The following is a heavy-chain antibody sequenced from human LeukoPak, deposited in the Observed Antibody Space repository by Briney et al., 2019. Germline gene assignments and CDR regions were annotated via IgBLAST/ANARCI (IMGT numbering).Heavy chain of an antibody. J-gene: IGHJ5*02. CDR1: GGSITSIHYY. CDR2: IYYFGST. Sequence: SETLSLTCTVSGGSITSIHYYWGWLRQPPGKGLEWIGNIYYFGSTYYNPSLRSRVTISVDTSKNQFSLKLRSVTAADTALYYCARMTCGGGTCWWFDPWGQGTLVTVSS. D-gene: IGHD2-15*01. CDR3: ARMTCGGGTCWWFDP. V-gene: IGHV4-39*01.